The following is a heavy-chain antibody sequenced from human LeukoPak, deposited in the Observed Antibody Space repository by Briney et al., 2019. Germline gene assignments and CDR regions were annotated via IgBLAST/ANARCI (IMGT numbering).Heavy chain of an antibody. D-gene: IGHD6-25*01. CDR1: GFTFDDYV. J-gene: IGHJ4*02. CDR3: AKDKRSATLYYFDY. CDR2: ISWNSGSI. V-gene: IGHV3-9*01. Sequence: GRSLRLSCAASGFTFDDYVMHWVRRAPGKGLEWVSGISWNSGSIGYADSVKGRFTISRDNAKNSLYLQMNSLRAEDTALYYCAKDKRSATLYYFDYWGQGTLVTVSS.